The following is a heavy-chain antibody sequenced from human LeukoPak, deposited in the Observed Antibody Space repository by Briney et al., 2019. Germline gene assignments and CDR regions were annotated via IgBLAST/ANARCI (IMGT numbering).Heavy chain of an antibody. J-gene: IGHJ4*02. Sequence: SETLSLTCTVSGGSISNYYWSWIRQPAGKGLEWIGRIYTGESTNYNPSLKSRVTMSVDSSNNQFSLKLSSVTAADTAVYYCARENTGSYREFDYWGQGTLVTVSS. CDR1: GGSISNYY. D-gene: IGHD1-26*01. CDR2: IYTGEST. V-gene: IGHV4-4*07. CDR3: ARENTGSYREFDY.